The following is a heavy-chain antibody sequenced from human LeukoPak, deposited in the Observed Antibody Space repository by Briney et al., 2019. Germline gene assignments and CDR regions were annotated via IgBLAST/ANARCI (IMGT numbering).Heavy chain of an antibody. CDR1: GFTFSSYS. V-gene: IGHV3-21*01. D-gene: IGHD2-2*01. J-gene: IGHJ4*02. CDR2: ISSSSYI. Sequence: GGSLRLSCAASGFTFSSYSMNWVRQAPGKGLEWVSSISSSSYIYYADSVKGRFTISRDNAKNSLYLQMNSLRAEDTAVYYCARISIVVVPAAISSGFDYWGQGTLVTVSS. CDR3: ARISIVVVPAAISSGFDY.